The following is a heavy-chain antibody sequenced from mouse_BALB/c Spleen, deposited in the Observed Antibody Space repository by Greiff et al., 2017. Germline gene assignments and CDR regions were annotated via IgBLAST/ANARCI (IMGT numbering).Heavy chain of an antibody. CDR1: GYTFSSYW. D-gene: IGHD1-1*01. CDR2: ILPGSGST. V-gene: IGHV1-9*01. CDR3: ARGFITTVVATPAWFAY. J-gene: IGHJ3*01. Sequence: VQLQQSGAELMKPGASVKISCKATGYTFSSYWIEWVKQRPGHGLEWIGEILPGSGSTNYNEKFKGKATFTADTSSNTAYMQLSSLTSEDSAVYYCARGFITTVVATPAWFAYWGQGTLVTVSA.